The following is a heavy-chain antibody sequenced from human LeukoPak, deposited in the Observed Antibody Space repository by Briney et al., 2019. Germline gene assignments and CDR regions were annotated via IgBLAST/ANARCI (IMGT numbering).Heavy chain of an antibody. D-gene: IGHD1-1*01. CDR1: GGTFSSYA. CDR3: ARYRENFDY. CDR2: MNPNSGNT. Sequence: ASVKVSCKASGGTFSSYAINWVRQATGQGLEWMGWMNPNSGNTGYAQKFQGRVTMTRNTSISTAYMELGSLRSEDTAVYYCARYRENFDYWGQGTLVTVSS. V-gene: IGHV1-8*02. J-gene: IGHJ4*02.